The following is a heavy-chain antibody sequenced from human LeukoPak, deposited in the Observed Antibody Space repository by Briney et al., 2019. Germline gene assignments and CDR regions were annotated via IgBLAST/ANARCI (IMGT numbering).Heavy chain of an antibody. CDR1: GFTFSDYY. CDR3: ARVDTMIVVDLGAFDI. Sequence: KPGGSLRLSCAASGFTFSDYYMSWIRQAPGKGLEWVSYISSSGSTIYYADSVKGRFTISRDNAKNSLYLQMNSLRAEDTAVYYCARVDTMIVVDLGAFDIWGQGTMVTVSS. CDR2: ISSSGSTI. J-gene: IGHJ3*02. D-gene: IGHD3-22*01. V-gene: IGHV3-11*04.